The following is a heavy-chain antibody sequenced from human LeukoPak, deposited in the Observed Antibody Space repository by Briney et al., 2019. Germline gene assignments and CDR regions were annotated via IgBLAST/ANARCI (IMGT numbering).Heavy chain of an antibody. Sequence: PGGSLRLSCAASGFTFSGSALHWVRQASGKGLEWVGRIRSTANGYATAYAASVKGRFTISRDDSKNTLYLQMNTLQIDDTAVYYCTTENWGRGDYWGQGTLITVSS. CDR2: IRSTANGYAT. J-gene: IGHJ4*02. CDR1: GFTFSGSA. CDR3: TTENWGRGDY. V-gene: IGHV3-73*01. D-gene: IGHD3-16*01.